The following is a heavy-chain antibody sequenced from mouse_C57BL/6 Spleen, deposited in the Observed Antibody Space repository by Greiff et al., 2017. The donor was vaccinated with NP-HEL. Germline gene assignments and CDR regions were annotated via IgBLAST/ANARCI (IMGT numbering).Heavy chain of an antibody. J-gene: IGHJ4*01. CDR2: IYPGDGDT. V-gene: IGHV1-80*01. CDR3: ARTGSSRDYAMDY. Sequence: QVQLQQSGAELVKPGASVKISCKASGYAFSSYWMNWVKQRPGKGLEWIGQIYPGDGDTNYNGKFKGKATLTADKSSSTAYMQLSNLTSEDSAVYFCARTGSSRDYAMDYWGQGTSVTVSS. D-gene: IGHD1-1*01. CDR1: GYAFSSYW.